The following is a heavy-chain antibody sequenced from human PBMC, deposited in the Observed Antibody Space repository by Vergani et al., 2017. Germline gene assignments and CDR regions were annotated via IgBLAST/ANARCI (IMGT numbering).Heavy chain of an antibody. D-gene: IGHD5-18*01. CDR2: IKSKTDGGTT. Sequence: EVQLVESGGGLVKPGGSLRLSCAASGFTFSNAWMSWVRQAPGKGLEWVGRIKSKTDGGTTDYAAPVKGRFTISRDDSKNTLYLQMNSLKTEDTAVYYCATAVTAMDYYYYGMDVWGQGTTVTVSS. CDR1: GFTFSNAW. CDR3: ATAVTAMDYYYYGMDV. J-gene: IGHJ6*02. V-gene: IGHV3-15*01.